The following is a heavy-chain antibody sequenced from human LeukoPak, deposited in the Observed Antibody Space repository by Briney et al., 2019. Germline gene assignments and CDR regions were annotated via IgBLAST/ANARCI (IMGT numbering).Heavy chain of an antibody. D-gene: IGHD1-26*01. CDR1: RFTFSNYA. Sequence: GGSLRLSCAGSRFTFSNYAMSWVRQAPGKGLEWVSAITGSGDYTDYADSVKGRFTISRDNSRNTAFLQMNSLRAEDTAVYYCAKRSGINYGYFESWGQGTLVTASS. CDR2: ITGSGDYT. CDR3: AKRSGINYGYFES. J-gene: IGHJ4*02. V-gene: IGHV3-23*01.